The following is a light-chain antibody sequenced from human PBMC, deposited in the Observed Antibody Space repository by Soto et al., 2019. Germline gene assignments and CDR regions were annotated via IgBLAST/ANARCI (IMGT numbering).Light chain of an antibody. J-gene: IGKJ1*01. V-gene: IGKV3-15*01. CDR1: QSVSSN. CDR2: GAS. CDR3: QQYNNWPRT. Sequence: ERVMTQSPATLSFSPGERATLSCRASQSVSSNLAWYQQKPGQAPRLLIYGASTRATGIPARFSGSGSGTEFTLTISSLQSEDFAVYYCQQYNNWPRTVGQGTKVDIK.